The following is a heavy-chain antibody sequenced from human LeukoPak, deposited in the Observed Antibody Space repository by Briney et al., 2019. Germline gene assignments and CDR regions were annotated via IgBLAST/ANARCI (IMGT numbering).Heavy chain of an antibody. V-gene: IGHV1-8*01. D-gene: IGHD6-6*01. CDR3: ARETRLGSSSSFPEYYYYGMDV. CDR2: MNPNSGNT. J-gene: IGHJ6*02. Sequence: ASVKVSCKASGYTFTSYDINWVRQATGQGLEWMGWMNPNSGNTGYAQKFQGRVTMTRNTSISTAYMELSSLRSEDTAVYYCARETRLGSSSSFPEYYYYGMDVWGQGTTVTVSS. CDR1: GYTFTSYD.